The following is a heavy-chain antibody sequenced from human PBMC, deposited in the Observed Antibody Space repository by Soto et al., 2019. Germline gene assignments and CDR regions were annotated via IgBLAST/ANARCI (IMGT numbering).Heavy chain of an antibody. CDR2: INSDGSSP. D-gene: IGHD3-10*01. J-gene: IGHJ6*02. CDR1: GFTFSSYW. V-gene: IGHV3-74*01. CDR3: ARADGWGTPMDV. Sequence: EVQLVESGGGLVQPGGSLRLSCAASGFTFSSYWMHWVRQAPGKGLVWVSRINSDGSSPSYADSVKGRFTISRDNAKNTLYLQMNSLRAEDTAVYYCARADGWGTPMDVWGQGTTVTVSS.